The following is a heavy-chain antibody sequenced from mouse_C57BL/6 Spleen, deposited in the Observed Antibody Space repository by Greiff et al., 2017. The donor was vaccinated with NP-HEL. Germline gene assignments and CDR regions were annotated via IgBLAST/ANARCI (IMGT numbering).Heavy chain of an antibody. V-gene: IGHV14-3*01. D-gene: IGHD1-1*01. J-gene: IGHJ2*01. CDR1: GFNIKNTY. CDR2: IDPANGNT. Sequence: EVKLEESVAELVRPGASVKLSCTASGFNIKNTYMHWVKQRPEQGLEWIGRIDPANGNTKYAPKFQGKATITADTSSNTAYLQLSSLTSEDTAIYYCARERYYYGSSYMYYFDYWGQGTTLTVSS. CDR3: ARERYYYGSSYMYYFDY.